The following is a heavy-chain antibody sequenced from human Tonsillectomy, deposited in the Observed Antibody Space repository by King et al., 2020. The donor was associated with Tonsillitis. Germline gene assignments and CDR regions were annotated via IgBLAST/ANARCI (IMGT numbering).Heavy chain of an antibody. V-gene: IGHV4-38-2*02. Sequence: QLQESGPGLVKPSETLSLTCAVSDYSISGGYYWGWIRQPPGKGLEWIGSIYRSGTTYYNPSVKSRVTISIDTSLNQFSLKLRSVTAADTAVYYCARDNAEYGDHENAFDIWGQGAKVTVSS. CDR2: IYRSGTT. CDR3: ARDNAEYGDHENAFDI. D-gene: IGHD4-17*01. J-gene: IGHJ3*02. CDR1: DYSISGGYY.